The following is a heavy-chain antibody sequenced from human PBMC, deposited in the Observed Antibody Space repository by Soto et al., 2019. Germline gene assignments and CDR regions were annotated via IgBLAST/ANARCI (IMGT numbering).Heavy chain of an antibody. V-gene: IGHV3-74*01. D-gene: IGHD6-13*01. CDR2: IDTSGHST. CDR1: GFVFTNFW. CDR3: AKDSWYFDL. Sequence: GGSLRLSCEASGFVFTNFWMHWVRHVPGKGLVWVARIDTSGHSTNYAESVKGRFTISRDNAKNTVSLQMNSLRVEDTGVYYCAKDSWYFDLWSQGSQVTVS. J-gene: IGHJ4*02.